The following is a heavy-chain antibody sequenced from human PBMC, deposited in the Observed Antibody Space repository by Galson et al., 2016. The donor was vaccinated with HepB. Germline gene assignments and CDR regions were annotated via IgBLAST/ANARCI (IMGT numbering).Heavy chain of an antibody. V-gene: IGHV4-59*01. J-gene: IGHJ5*02. CDR1: GASISSYY. CDR2: IYYSGST. CDR3: ARENTEVDMEGTENNWFDP. Sequence: SETLSLTCTVSGASISSYYWSWIRQPPGKGLEWIGYIYYSGSTNYNPSLKSRVPISVDVPKKQFTLKVTSVTAADTAVYYCARENTEVDMEGTENNWFDPWGQGTLVTVSS. D-gene: IGHD5-12*01.